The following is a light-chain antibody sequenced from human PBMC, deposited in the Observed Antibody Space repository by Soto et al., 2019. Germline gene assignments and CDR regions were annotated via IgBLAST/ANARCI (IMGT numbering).Light chain of an antibody. Sequence: ALTQPASVSGSPGQSITISCTGTSSDVGGYNYVSWYQQHPGKAPKLLIYEVRHRPSGISNRFSGSKSGNTASLTISGLKVEDEADYYCCSSGGSPTYVFGTGTKLTVL. V-gene: IGLV2-23*02. J-gene: IGLJ1*01. CDR3: CSSGGSPTYV. CDR1: SSDVGGYNY. CDR2: EVR.